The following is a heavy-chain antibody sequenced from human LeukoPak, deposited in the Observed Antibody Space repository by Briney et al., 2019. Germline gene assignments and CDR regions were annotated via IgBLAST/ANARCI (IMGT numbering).Heavy chain of an antibody. J-gene: IGHJ4*02. V-gene: IGHV3-33*01. CDR3: ARDIDTSGHYYFDY. CDR1: GFTFNTYG. CDR2: IQYDGSNQ. Sequence: PGGSLRLSCAASGFTFNTYGMHWVRQAPGKGLEWVAAIQYDGSNQYYADSVKGRFTISRDNSKSTLYMQMNSLRAEDTAVYYCARDIDTSGHYYFDYWGQGTLVTVSS. D-gene: IGHD6-19*01.